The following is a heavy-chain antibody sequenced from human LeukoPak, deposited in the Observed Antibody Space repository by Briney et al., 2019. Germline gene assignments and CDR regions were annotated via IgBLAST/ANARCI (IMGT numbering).Heavy chain of an antibody. CDR1: GGSISSYY. CDR3: ARDGLAVAGTLYYYYGMDV. V-gene: IGHV4-59*01. J-gene: IGHJ6*02. CDR2: IYYSGST. Sequence: SETLSLTCTVSGGSISSYYWSWIRQSPGKGLEWIGYIYYSGSTNYNPSLKSRVTISVDTSKNQFSLKLSSVTAADTAVYYCARDGLAVAGTLYYYYGMDVWGQGTTVTVSS. D-gene: IGHD6-19*01.